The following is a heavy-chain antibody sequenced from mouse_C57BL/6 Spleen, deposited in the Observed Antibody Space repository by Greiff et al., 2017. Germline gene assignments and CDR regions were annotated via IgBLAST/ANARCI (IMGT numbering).Heavy chain of an antibody. J-gene: IGHJ2*01. CDR3: ARGGDGHPGDC. Sequence: VQLQQSGPVLVKPGASVKMSCKASGYTFTDYYMNWVKQSHGKSLEWIGVINPYNGGTSYNQKFKGKATLTVDKSSSTAYMELNSLTSEDSAVYCCARGGDGHPGDCWGQGTTLTVSS. D-gene: IGHD2-3*01. CDR1: GYTFTDYY. V-gene: IGHV1-19*01. CDR2: INPYNGGT.